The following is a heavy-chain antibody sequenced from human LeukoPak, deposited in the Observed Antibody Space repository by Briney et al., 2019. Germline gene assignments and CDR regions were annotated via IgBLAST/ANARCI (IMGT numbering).Heavy chain of an antibody. J-gene: IGHJ3*02. CDR2: VSWDGDTT. V-gene: IGHV3-43*01. CDR1: GFTFDDYI. Sequence: PGGSLRLSCAASGFTFDDYIMDWVRHARGKGLEWVSLVSWDGDTTYYADSVKGRFTISRDNSKNSLYLQMNSLRTEDTALYYCAKARGLIGGAFDIWGQGTMVTVSS. CDR3: AKARGLIGGAFDI. D-gene: IGHD3-22*01.